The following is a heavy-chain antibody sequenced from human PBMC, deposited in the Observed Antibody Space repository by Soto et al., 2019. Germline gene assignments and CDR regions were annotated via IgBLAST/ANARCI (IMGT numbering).Heavy chain of an antibody. J-gene: IGHJ4*02. D-gene: IGHD3-16*02. CDR3: ARVWLYLGELSYGYDY. CDR2: IKHRGST. V-gene: IGHV4-34*01. Sequence: QVQLQQWGAGLLKPSETLSLTCAVYGGSFSGYYWSWIRQPPGKGLVWIGEIKHRGSTNYNPSLKSRVTISVDTSNNQFSLKLNSVTAADTAVYYCARVWLYLGELSYGYDYWGQGTLVTVSS. CDR1: GGSFSGYY.